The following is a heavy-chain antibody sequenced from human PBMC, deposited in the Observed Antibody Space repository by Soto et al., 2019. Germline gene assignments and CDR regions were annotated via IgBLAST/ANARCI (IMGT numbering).Heavy chain of an antibody. CDR3: ARPFQSWPRGWYFDL. D-gene: IGHD3-10*01. Sequence: QVQLVQSGAEVKKPGSSVKVSCKASGGTFSSYSINWVRQAPGQGLEWMGGIIPIFGTANYAQKFQGRVTLTADQSTSTAHMELSSLRNEDTAVYYSARPFQSWPRGWYFDLWGRGTLVTVSS. V-gene: IGHV1-69*01. J-gene: IGHJ2*01. CDR2: IIPIFGTA. CDR1: GGTFSSYS.